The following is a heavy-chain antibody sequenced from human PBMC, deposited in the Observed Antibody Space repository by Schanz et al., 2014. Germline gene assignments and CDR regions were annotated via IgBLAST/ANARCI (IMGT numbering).Heavy chain of an antibody. Sequence: QVQLVESGGGVVQPGRSLRLSCAASGFTFSSYGMHWVRQAPGRGLEWVALIWYDGSNKYYAESVKGRFTISRDNPKNTLYLQMNSLRAEDTAVYYCARDMTSMGESGFYYYGMDVWGQGTTATDSS. CDR3: ARDMTSMGESGFYYYGMDV. CDR1: GFTFSSYG. D-gene: IGHD1-26*01. V-gene: IGHV3-33*01. CDR2: IWYDGSNK. J-gene: IGHJ6*02.